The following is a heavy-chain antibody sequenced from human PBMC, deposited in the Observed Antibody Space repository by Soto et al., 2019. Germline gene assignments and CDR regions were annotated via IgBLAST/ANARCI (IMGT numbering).Heavy chain of an antibody. CDR1: GYSFTNYW. J-gene: IGHJ4*02. CDR2: IYPGDSDT. D-gene: IGHD3-9*01. V-gene: IGHV5-51*01. CDR3: AGDLAYTTGWSYFDY. Sequence: GESLKISCKGSGYSFTNYWIGWVRQMPGKGLEWMGIIYPGDSDTKYSPSFQGQVTISADESISTAYLQWSSLKASDTAMYYCAGDLAYTTGWSYFDYWGQGTPVTVSS.